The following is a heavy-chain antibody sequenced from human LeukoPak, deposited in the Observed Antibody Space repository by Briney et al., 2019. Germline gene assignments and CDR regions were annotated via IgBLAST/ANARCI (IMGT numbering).Heavy chain of an antibody. Sequence: PSETLSLTCTVSGGSISSYYWSWIRQPAGKGLEWIGRIYTSGSTNYNPSLKSRVTMSVDTSKNQFSLKLSSVTAAETAVYYCARGGGEEFGEYDVFDYWGQGTLVTVSS. D-gene: IGHD3-10*01. CDR1: GGSISSYY. CDR2: IYTSGST. V-gene: IGHV4-4*07. J-gene: IGHJ4*02. CDR3: ARGGGEEFGEYDVFDY.